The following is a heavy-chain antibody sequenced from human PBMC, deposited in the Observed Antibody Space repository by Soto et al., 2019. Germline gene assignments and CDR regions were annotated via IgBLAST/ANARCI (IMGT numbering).Heavy chain of an antibody. V-gene: IGHV4-39*01. CDR3: ARLAVAGSIDY. Sequence: SETLSLTCTVSGGSISSSSYYWGWIRQPPGKGLEWIGSIYYSGSTYYNPSLKSRVAISVDTSKNQFSLKLSSVTAADTAVYYCARLAVAGSIDYWGQGTLVTVSS. D-gene: IGHD6-19*01. CDR2: IYYSGST. CDR1: GGSISSSSYY. J-gene: IGHJ4*02.